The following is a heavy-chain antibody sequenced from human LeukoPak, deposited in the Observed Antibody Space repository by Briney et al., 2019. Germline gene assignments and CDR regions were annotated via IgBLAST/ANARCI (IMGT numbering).Heavy chain of an antibody. Sequence: KPSETLSLTCTVSGGSISSYYWSWIRQPAGKGLEWIGRIYTSGSTNYNPSLKSRVTMSVDTSKNQFSLKLSSVTAADTAVYYCARERYSSGWSDNAFDIWGQGTMVTVSS. CDR3: ARERYSSGWSDNAFDI. V-gene: IGHV4-4*07. CDR1: GGSISSYY. J-gene: IGHJ3*02. D-gene: IGHD6-19*01. CDR2: IYTSGST.